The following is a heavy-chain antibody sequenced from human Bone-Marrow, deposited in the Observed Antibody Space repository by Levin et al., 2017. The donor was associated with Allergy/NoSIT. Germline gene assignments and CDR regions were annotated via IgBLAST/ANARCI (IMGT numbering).Heavy chain of an antibody. CDR1: GDSIRGGNDY. V-gene: IGHV4-31*03. Sequence: SETLSLTCTVSGDSIRGGNDYWTWIRQHPGKGLEWIGSIYYTGSTYYNPSLKSRATISVDTSKNQFSLSLRSVTTADTAVYYCAKMEEGQLLKGNWLDPWGQGTLVTVSS. CDR3: AKMEEGQLLKGNWLDP. D-gene: IGHD4-23*01. CDR2: IYYTGST. J-gene: IGHJ5*02.